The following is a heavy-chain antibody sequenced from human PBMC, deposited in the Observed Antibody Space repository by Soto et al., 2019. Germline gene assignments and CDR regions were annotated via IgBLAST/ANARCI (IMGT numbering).Heavy chain of an antibody. Sequence: QGQLVQSGGEVKKPGASVKVSCKTSGYTFSRYGIRWVRQEPGQGLEWMGWISGYNVDTNYARKFQGRVTMTIDTSTTTAYMELRIQTSDDTAVYYCAKNGQPPYYYYGLDVWGQGTTVTVSS. CDR3: AKNGQPPYYYYGLDV. CDR1: GYTFSRYG. CDR2: ISGYNVDT. V-gene: IGHV1-18*01. D-gene: IGHD2-8*01. J-gene: IGHJ6*02.